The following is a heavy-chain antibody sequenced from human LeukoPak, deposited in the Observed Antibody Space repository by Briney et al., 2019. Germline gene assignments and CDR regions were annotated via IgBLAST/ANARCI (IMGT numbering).Heavy chain of an antibody. Sequence: TGGSLRLSCAASGSTFSSYAMSWVRQAPGKGLEWVSAISGSGGSTYYADSVKGRFAISRDNSKNTLYLQMNSLRAEDTAVYYCAKAPSPVLRFLEWLNGIDYWGQGTLVTVSS. J-gene: IGHJ4*02. D-gene: IGHD3-3*01. V-gene: IGHV3-23*01. CDR3: AKAPSPVLRFLEWLNGIDY. CDR2: ISGSGGST. CDR1: GSTFSSYA.